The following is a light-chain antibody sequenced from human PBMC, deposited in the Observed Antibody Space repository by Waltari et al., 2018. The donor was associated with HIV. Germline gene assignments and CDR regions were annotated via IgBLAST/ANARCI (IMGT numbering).Light chain of an antibody. V-gene: IGKV1-8*01. CDR2: AAS. Sequence: ASTGDRVTITCRASQGISSYLAWYQQKPGKAPKLLIYAASTLQSGVPSRFSGSGSGTDFTLTISCLQSEDFATYYCQQYYSYPFTFGPGTKVDIK. J-gene: IGKJ3*01. CDR1: QGISSY. CDR3: QQYYSYPFT.